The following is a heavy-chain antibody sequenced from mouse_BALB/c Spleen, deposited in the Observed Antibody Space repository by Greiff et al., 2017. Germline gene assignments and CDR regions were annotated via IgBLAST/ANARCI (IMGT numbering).Heavy chain of an antibody. CDR2: IYPYNGGT. CDR1: GYTFTDYN. V-gene: IGHV1S29*02. Sequence: VQLPQSGPELVKPGASVKISCKASGYTFTDYNMHWVKQSHGKSLEWIGYIYPYNGGTGYNQKFKSKATLTVDNSSSTAYMELRSLTSEDSAVYYCASIYYGNYLDDWGQGTTLTVSS. J-gene: IGHJ2*01. CDR3: ASIYYGNYLDD. D-gene: IGHD2-1*01.